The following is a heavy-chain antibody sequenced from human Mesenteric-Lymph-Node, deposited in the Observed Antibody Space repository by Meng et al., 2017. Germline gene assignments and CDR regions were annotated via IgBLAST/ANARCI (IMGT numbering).Heavy chain of an antibody. V-gene: IGHV4-31*03. CDR3: ARSNITMVRGVIMSSVVY. J-gene: IGHJ4*02. CDR1: GGSISSGGYY. D-gene: IGHD3-10*01. Sequence: SETLSLTCTVSGGSISSGGYYWSWIRQHPGKGLEWIGYIYHSGRTYYSPSLKSRLIISVDTSKNQFSLKLSSVTAADTAVYYCARSNITMVRGVIMSSVVYWGQGTLVTVSS. CDR2: IYHSGRT.